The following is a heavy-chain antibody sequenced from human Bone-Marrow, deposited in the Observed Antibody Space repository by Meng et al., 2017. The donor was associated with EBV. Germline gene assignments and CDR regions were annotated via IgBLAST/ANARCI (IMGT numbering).Heavy chain of an antibody. D-gene: IGHD3-10*01. J-gene: IGHJ4*02. CDR1: GFVFHTYA. Sequence: QEHLVESGGGVVQTGTSLTLSCAASGFVFHTYAMHWVRQAPGKGLEWVALISYDGGDQQYADSVKGRFTVSRDNSKNTLYLEMNSLRTKDTAVYYCARVRVRGVHYFGVWGQGALVTVSS. CDR2: ISYDGGDQ. CDR3: ARVRVRGVHYFGV. V-gene: IGHV3-30*03.